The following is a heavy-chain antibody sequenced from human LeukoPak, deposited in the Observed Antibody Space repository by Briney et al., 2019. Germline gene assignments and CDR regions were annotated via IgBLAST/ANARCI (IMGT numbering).Heavy chain of an antibody. CDR3: ARGRPNSGFDY. Sequence: SSETLSLTCTVSGGSISSGSYYWSWIRQPAGKGLEWIGRIYTCGSTNCNPSLKSRVTMSVDTSKNQFSLKLSSVTAADTAVYYCARGRPNSGFDYWGQGTLVTVSS. J-gene: IGHJ4*02. D-gene: IGHD1-26*01. CDR2: IYTCGST. V-gene: IGHV4-61*02. CDR1: GGSISSGSYY.